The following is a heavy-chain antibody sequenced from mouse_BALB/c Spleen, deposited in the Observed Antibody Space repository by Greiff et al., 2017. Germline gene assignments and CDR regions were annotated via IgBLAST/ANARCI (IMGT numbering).Heavy chain of an antibody. CDR3: ARYDYDAYYAMDY. V-gene: IGHV1-87*01. CDR1: GYTFTSYW. CDR2: IYPGDGDT. J-gene: IGHJ4*01. D-gene: IGHD2-4*01. Sequence: VQLQQSGAELARPGASVKLSCKASGYTFTSYWMQWVKQRPGQGLEWIGAIYPGDGDTRYTQKFKGKATLTADKSSSTAYMQLSSLASEDSAVYYCARYDYDAYYAMDYWGQGTSVTVSS.